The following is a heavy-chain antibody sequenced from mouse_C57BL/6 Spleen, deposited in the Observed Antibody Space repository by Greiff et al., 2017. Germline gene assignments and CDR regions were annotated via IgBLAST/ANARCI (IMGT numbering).Heavy chain of an antibody. CDR2: IDPETGGT. Sequence: VQLVESGAELVRPGASVTLSCKASGYTFTDYEMHWVKQTPVHGLEWIGAIDPETGGTAYNQKFKGKAILTADKSSSTAYMELRSLTSEDSAVYYCTKFYYDYEGFAYWGQGTLVTVSA. CDR1: GYTFTDYE. J-gene: IGHJ3*01. CDR3: TKFYYDYEGFAY. V-gene: IGHV1-15*01. D-gene: IGHD2-4*01.